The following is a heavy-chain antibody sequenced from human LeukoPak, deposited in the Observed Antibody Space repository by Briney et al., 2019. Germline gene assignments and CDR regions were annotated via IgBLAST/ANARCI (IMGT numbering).Heavy chain of an antibody. V-gene: IGHV3-23*01. Sequence: GGSLRLSCAASGFTFSSYAMSWARQAPGKGLEWVSAITNSGGSTYYADSVKGRFTTSRDNSKNTLYLQMNSLRAEDTAVYYCARGARDYDFWSGYYHTGYYFDYWGQGTLVTVSS. CDR1: GFTFSSYA. CDR3: ARGARDYDFWSGYYHTGYYFDY. J-gene: IGHJ4*02. CDR2: ITNSGGST. D-gene: IGHD3-3*01.